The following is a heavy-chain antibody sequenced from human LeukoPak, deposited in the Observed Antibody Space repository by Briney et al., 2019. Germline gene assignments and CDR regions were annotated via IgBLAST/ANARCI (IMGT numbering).Heavy chain of an antibody. CDR2: ISGSGGST. Sequence: PGGSLRLSCAASGFTFSSYAMSWVRQAPGKGLEWVSAISGSGGSTYYADSVKGRFTISRDNSKNTLYLQMNSLRADDTAVYYCAKRRWLGGIGVADPFDYWGQGTLVTVSS. D-gene: IGHD6-19*01. CDR3: AKRRWLGGIGVADPFDY. V-gene: IGHV3-23*01. J-gene: IGHJ4*02. CDR1: GFTFSSYA.